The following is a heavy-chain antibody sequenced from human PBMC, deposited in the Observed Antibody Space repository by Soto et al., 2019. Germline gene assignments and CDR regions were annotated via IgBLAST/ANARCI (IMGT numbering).Heavy chain of an antibody. D-gene: IGHD3-16*02. J-gene: IGHJ4*02. CDR2: IYWDDDK. CDR3: AHRRPFGGIIVFDY. V-gene: IGHV2-5*02. Sequence: QITLKESGPTLVKPAQTLTLTCTFSGFSLRTNGVAVGWIRQPPGKALEWLALIYWDDDKRYSPSLNSRLTITKATSKNQVVLTMANVDPVDTATYYCAHRRPFGGIIVFDYWGQGTLVTVSS. CDR1: GFSLRTNGVA.